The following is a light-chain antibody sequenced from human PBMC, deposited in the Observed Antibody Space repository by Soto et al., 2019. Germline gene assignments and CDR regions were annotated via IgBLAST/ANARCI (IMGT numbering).Light chain of an antibody. CDR1: SIADGTSDD. CDR3: SSYTLGSTYV. CDR2: EVT. J-gene: IGLJ1*01. V-gene: IGLV2-14*01. Sequence: QSVLTQPASVSASPGQLITISWTGTSIADGTSDDVSWYREHPGKAPRYLIYEVTTRRSGVSNRFSGSKSGDTASLTISGLQAEDEGDYYCSSYTLGSTYVFGSGTQVTVL.